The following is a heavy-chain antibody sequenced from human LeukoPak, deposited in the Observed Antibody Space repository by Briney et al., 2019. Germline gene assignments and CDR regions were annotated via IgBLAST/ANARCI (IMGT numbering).Heavy chain of an antibody. D-gene: IGHD4-17*01. V-gene: IGHV1-18*01. CDR1: GYTFTSYG. J-gene: IGHJ4*02. CDR3: ARDLRRASFDY. CDR2: ISAYSGNT. Sequence: ASVKVSCKASGYTFTSYGISWVRQAPGQGLEWMGCISAYSGNTNFVQRFQGRVTMTTDTSTSTAYMELRSLRSDDTAVYYCARDLRRASFDYWGQGTLVTVSS.